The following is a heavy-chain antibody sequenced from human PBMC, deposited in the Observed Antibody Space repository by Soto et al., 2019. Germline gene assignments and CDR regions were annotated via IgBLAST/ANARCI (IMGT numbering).Heavy chain of an antibody. CDR2: IIPIFGTA. Sequence: XYAISWVRQAPGQGLEWMGGIIPIFGTANYAQKFQGRVTITADESTSTAYMELSSLRSEDTAVYYCARDGPYSSGWYGYFDLWGRGTLVTVSS. D-gene: IGHD6-19*01. CDR3: ARDGPYSSGWYGYFDL. J-gene: IGHJ2*01. V-gene: IGHV1-69*01. CDR1: XYA.